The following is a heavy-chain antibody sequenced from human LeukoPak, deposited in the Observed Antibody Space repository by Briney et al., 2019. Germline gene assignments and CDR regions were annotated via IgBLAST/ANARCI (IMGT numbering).Heavy chain of an antibody. Sequence: GGSLRLSCAASGFTFSSYNMNWVRQAPGKGLEWVSSISSSSDYIYYADSVKGRFTISRDNAENSLFLQMNSLRVEDTAIYYCARSVGGYFYFYMDVWGKGTTVTISS. D-gene: IGHD1-26*01. CDR2: ISSSSDYI. J-gene: IGHJ6*03. CDR1: GFTFSSYN. V-gene: IGHV3-21*06. CDR3: ARSVGGYFYFYMDV.